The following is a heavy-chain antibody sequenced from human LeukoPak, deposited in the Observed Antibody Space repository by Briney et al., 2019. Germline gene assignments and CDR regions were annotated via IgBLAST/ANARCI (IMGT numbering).Heavy chain of an antibody. J-gene: IGHJ5*02. Sequence: GGSLRLSCAASGFTFSGYSMNWVRQAPGKGLEWVSSISSSSSYIYYADSVKGQFTISRDSAKNSLYLQMNSLRAEGTAVYYCARDSYSSSLEPWGQGTLVTVSS. V-gene: IGHV3-21*01. CDR1: GFTFSGYS. D-gene: IGHD6-13*01. CDR3: ARDSYSSSLEP. CDR2: ISSSSSYI.